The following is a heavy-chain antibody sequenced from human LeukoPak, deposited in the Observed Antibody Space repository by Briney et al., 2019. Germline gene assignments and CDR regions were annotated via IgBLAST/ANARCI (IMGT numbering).Heavy chain of an antibody. CDR2: IYYSGST. J-gene: IGHJ4*02. Sequence: NTSETLSLTCTVSGGSISSYYWSWIRQPPGKGLEWIGYIYYSGSTNYNPSLKSRVTISVDASRNQFSLKLSSVTAADTAVYYCARVVSGFTYYFDYWGQGTLVTVSS. CDR1: GGSISSYY. CDR3: ARVVSGFTYYFDY. V-gene: IGHV4-59*01. D-gene: IGHD3-22*01.